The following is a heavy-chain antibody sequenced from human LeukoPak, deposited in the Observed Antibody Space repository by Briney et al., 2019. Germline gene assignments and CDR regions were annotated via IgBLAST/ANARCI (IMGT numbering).Heavy chain of an antibody. Sequence: GGSLRLSCAASGFTFSSYSMNWVRQAPGKGLEWVSSISSSSSYIYYADSVKGRFTTSRDNAKNSLYLQMNSLRAEDTAVYYCAREAPASIVVVPAAIAALTGGYYYYYMDVWGKGTTVTVSS. CDR1: GFTFSSYS. CDR2: ISSSSSYI. V-gene: IGHV3-21*01. CDR3: AREAPASIVVVPAAIAALTGGYYYYYMDV. D-gene: IGHD2-2*02. J-gene: IGHJ6*03.